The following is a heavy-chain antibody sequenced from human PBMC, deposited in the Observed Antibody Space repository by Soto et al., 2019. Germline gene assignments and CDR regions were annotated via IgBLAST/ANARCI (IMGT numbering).Heavy chain of an antibody. D-gene: IGHD1-20*01. CDR3: ARDSNWNTFSDY. CDR2: INAGNGNT. CDR1: GYTFTSYA. V-gene: IGHV1-3*01. Sequence: GASVKVSCKASGYTFTSYAMHWVRQAPGQRLEWMGWINAGNGNTKYSQKFQGRVTITRDTSASTAYMELSSLRSEDTAVYYCARDSNWNTFSDYWGQGTLVTVSS. J-gene: IGHJ4*02.